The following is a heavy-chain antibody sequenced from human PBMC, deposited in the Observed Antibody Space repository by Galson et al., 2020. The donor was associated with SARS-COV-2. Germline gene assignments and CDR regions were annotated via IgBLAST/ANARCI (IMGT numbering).Heavy chain of an antibody. D-gene: IGHD3-9*01. J-gene: IGHJ6*02. CDR3: ARLSYDVLTGYYTGFYFYGLDV. CDR1: GFSLNTVGMC. Sequence: SGPTLVKPTQTLTLPCNFSGFSLNTVGMCVTWIRQPPGKDLEWLALLDWHDEQYYHTSLKTRLTIFKDTSKNQVVLTMTKMDPVDTATYYCARLSYDVLTGYYTGFYFYGLDVWGHGTTVTVAS. CDR2: LDWHDEQ. V-gene: IGHV2-70*13.